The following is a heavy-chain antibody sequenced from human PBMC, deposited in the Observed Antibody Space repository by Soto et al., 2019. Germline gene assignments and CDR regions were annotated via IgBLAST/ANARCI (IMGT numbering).Heavy chain of an antibody. CDR3: ARGAAPVKVYYFDY. CDR1: GYTFTSYG. D-gene: IGHD6-13*01. J-gene: IGHJ4*02. V-gene: IGHV1-18*01. CDR2: ISAYNGNT. Sequence: VKVSCKASGYTFTSYGISWVRQAPGQGLEWMGWISAYNGNTNYAQKLQGRVTMTTDTSTSTAYMELRSLRSDDTAVYYCARGAAPVKVYYFDYWGQGTLVTVSS.